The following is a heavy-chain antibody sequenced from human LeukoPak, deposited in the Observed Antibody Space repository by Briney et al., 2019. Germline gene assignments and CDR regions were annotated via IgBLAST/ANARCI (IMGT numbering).Heavy chain of an antibody. CDR2: ISYDGSNK. Sequence: GGSLRLSCAASGFTLSSYGMHWVRQAPGKGLEWVAVISYDGSNKYYADSVKGRFTISRDNSRDTLYLQMNSLRDEDTAVYYCVKQYVDIWGQGTLVIVSS. CDR1: GFTLSSYG. V-gene: IGHV3-30*18. CDR3: VKQYVDI. J-gene: IGHJ5*02.